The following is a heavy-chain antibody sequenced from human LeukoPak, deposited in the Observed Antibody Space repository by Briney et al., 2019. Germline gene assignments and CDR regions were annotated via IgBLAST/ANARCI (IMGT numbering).Heavy chain of an antibody. Sequence: GGSLRLSCAASGFTFSSYEMNWVRQAPGKGLEWVSCISSSGSTIYYADSVKGRFTISRDNAKNSLYLQMNSLRAEDTAVYYCARDGSGYDLNYFDYWGQGTLVTVSS. CDR2: ISSSGSTI. CDR1: GFTFSSYE. J-gene: IGHJ4*02. V-gene: IGHV3-48*03. D-gene: IGHD5-12*01. CDR3: ARDGSGYDLNYFDY.